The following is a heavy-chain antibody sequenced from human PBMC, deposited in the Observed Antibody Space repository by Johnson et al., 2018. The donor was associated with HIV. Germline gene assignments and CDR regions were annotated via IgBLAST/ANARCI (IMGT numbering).Heavy chain of an antibody. D-gene: IGHD3-10*01. CDR3: ARDGNYFF. J-gene: IGHJ3*01. Sequence: VQLVESGGGVVQPGRSLRLSCAASGFTVSSNYMSWVLQAPGKGLVWVSSINWNGGNTNYADSVKVRLTITRDNTKKSLYLQTTGLRAEDTAVYYCARDGNYFFWGQGTMVTVSS. CDR1: GFTVSSNY. V-gene: IGHV3-20*04. CDR2: INWNGGNT.